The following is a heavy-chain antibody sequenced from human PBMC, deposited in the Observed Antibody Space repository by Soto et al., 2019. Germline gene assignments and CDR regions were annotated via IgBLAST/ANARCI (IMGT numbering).Heavy chain of an antibody. Sequence: EVQLVESGGGLVQPGRSLRLSCAASGFTFDDYAMHWVRQAPGKGLEWVSGISWNSGSIGYADSVKGRFTISRDNAKNSLYLQMNSLRAEDTALYYCAKATEYGDHIYFDYWGQGTLVTVSS. V-gene: IGHV3-9*01. J-gene: IGHJ4*02. CDR3: AKATEYGDHIYFDY. D-gene: IGHD4-17*01. CDR1: GFTFDDYA. CDR2: ISWNSGSI.